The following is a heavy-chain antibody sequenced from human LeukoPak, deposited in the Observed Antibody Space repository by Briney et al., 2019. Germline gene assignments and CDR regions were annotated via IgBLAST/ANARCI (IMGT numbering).Heavy chain of an antibody. CDR3: ATDSEYSSGWSQDY. J-gene: IGHJ4*02. Sequence: GASVKVSCKXSGYTLTELSMHWVRQAPGKGLEWMGGFDPEDGETIYAQKFQGRVTMTEDTSTDTAYMELSSLRSEDTAVYYCATDSEYSSGWSQDYWGPGTLVTVSS. CDR2: FDPEDGET. CDR1: GYTLTELS. D-gene: IGHD6-19*01. V-gene: IGHV1-24*01.